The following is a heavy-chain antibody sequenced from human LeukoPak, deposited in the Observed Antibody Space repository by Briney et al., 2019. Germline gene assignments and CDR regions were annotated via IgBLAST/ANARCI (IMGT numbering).Heavy chain of an antibody. J-gene: IGHJ4*02. CDR3: ARGGSSGYDPFDY. D-gene: IGHD5-12*01. V-gene: IGHV4-59*01. Sequence: SETLSLTCTVSGGSISSFYWSWIRQPPGKGLEWIGYIFYSGNTNYNPSLKSRVTISVDTSKNQFSLKLSSVIAADTAVYYCARGGSSGYDPFDYWGQGTLVTVSS. CDR1: GGSISSFY. CDR2: IFYSGNT.